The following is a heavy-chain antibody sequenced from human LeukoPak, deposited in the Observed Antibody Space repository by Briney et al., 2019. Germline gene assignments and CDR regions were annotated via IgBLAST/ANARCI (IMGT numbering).Heavy chain of an antibody. CDR2: ISGTSDTI. CDR1: GFTFSSYS. Sequence: PGGSLRLSCAASGFTFSSYSVNWVRQAPGKGLEWVSYISGTSDTIYYADSVKGRFTISRDSAKKSLYLQMNSLRAEDTAVYYCARSPGNYDFWSDSGPYYFDYWGQGTLVTVSS. J-gene: IGHJ4*02. CDR3: ARSPGNYDFWSDSGPYYFDY. V-gene: IGHV3-48*04. D-gene: IGHD3-3*01.